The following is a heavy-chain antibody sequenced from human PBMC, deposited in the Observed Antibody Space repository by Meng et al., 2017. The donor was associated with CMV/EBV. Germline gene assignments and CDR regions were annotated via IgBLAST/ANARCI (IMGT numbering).Heavy chain of an antibody. CDR3: ARSWTAYYFDY. CDR1: GGSISSYY. D-gene: IGHD1-1*01. J-gene: IGHJ4*02. CDR2: IYTSGST. V-gene: IGHV4-4*07. Sequence: LSCTVSGGSISSYYWSWIRQPAGKGLEWIGRIYTSGSTNYNPSLKSRVTMSVDASKNQFSLKLSSVTAADTAVYYCARSWTAYYFDYWGQGTLVTVSS.